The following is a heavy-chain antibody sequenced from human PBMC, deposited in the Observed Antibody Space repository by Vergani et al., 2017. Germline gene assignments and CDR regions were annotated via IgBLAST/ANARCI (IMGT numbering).Heavy chain of an antibody. CDR2: IYTSGST. Sequence: QVQLQESGPGLVKPSQTLSLTCTVSGGSISSGSYYWSWIRQPAGKGLEWIGRIYTSGSTNYNPSLKSRVTISVDTSKNQFSLKLSSVTAADTAVYYCARGGLRHSSGWKYYYYGMDVWGQGTTVTVSS. V-gene: IGHV4-61*02. J-gene: IGHJ6*02. D-gene: IGHD6-19*01. CDR1: GGSISSGSYY. CDR3: ARGGLRHSSGWKYYYYGMDV.